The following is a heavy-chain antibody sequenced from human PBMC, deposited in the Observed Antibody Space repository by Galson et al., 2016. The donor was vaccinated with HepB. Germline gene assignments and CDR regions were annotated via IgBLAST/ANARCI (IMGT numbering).Heavy chain of an antibody. CDR3: AARGNSWPYY. CDR2: IVAGNGDT. D-gene: IGHD4-11*01. Sequence: VKVSCKASGVTFSPSAVQWVRQARGQHLEWIGWIVAGNGDTKYAQKFQERVTITRDMSTRTAYMELSSLTSEDTAVYYCAARGNSWPYYWGQGTLVTVSS. CDR1: GVTFSPSA. J-gene: IGHJ4*02. V-gene: IGHV1-58*01.